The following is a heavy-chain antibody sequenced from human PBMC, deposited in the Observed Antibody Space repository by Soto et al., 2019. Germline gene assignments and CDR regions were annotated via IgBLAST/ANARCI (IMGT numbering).Heavy chain of an antibody. CDR1: GFTFSNYA. J-gene: IGHJ4*02. Sequence: EVQLLESGGGLVQPGGSLRLSCAASGFTFSNYAMSWVRQAPGKGLEWVSAISGSGGSTYYADSVKGRFTISRDNSKNTLYLQMNSLRAEDTAVYYCAKDRTPSLGYSGYDCFDYWGQGTLVTVSS. V-gene: IGHV3-23*01. CDR3: AKDRTPSLGYSGYDCFDY. D-gene: IGHD5-12*01. CDR2: ISGSGGST.